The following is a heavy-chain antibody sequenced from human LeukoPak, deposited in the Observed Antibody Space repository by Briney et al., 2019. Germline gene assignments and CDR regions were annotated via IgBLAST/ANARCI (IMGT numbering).Heavy chain of an antibody. Sequence: YPGGSLRLSCAASGFTFSSYWMSWVRQAPGKGLEWVANIKQDGSEKYYVDSVKGRFTISRDNAKNSLYLQMNSLRAEDTAVYYCAGVPIAVAGTDDYWGQGTLVTVSS. V-gene: IGHV3-7*01. J-gene: IGHJ4*02. CDR2: IKQDGSEK. D-gene: IGHD6-19*01. CDR3: AGVPIAVAGTDDY. CDR1: GFTFSSYW.